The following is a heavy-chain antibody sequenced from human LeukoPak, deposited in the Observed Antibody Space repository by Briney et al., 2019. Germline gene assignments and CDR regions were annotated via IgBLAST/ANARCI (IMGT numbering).Heavy chain of an antibody. J-gene: IGHJ4*02. CDR3: ARGVEWELLETPFDY. D-gene: IGHD1-26*01. CDR1: GGSISSHY. Sequence: PSETLSLTCTVTGGSISSHYWSWIRQPPGKGLEWIGYIYYSGSTNYNPSLKSRVTISVDTSKNQFSLKLSSVTAADTAVYYCARGVEWELLETPFDYWGQGTLVTVSS. CDR2: IYYSGST. V-gene: IGHV4-59*11.